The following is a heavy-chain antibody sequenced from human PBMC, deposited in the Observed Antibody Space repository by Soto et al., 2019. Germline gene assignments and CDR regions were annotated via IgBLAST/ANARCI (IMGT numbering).Heavy chain of an antibody. CDR1: GFTFSSYA. Sequence: GGSLRLSCAASGFTFSSYAMHWVRQAPGKGLEWVAVISYDGSNKYYADSVKGRFTISRGNSKNTLYLQMNSLRAEDTAVYYCARDRYCSSTSCYPKKFDYWGQGTLVTVSS. CDR3: ARDRYCSSTSCYPKKFDY. J-gene: IGHJ4*02. V-gene: IGHV3-30-3*01. D-gene: IGHD2-2*01. CDR2: ISYDGSNK.